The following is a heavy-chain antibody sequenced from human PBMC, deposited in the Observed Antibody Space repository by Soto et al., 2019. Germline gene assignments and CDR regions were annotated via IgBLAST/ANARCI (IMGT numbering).Heavy chain of an antibody. CDR3: ARGRYVFWCGATKPYYYYYYYMDV. D-gene: IGHD3-3*01. J-gene: IGHJ6*03. Sequence: SETLSLTCTVSGGSISSYYWSWIRQPPGRGLEWIGYIYYSGSTNYNPSLKSRVTISVDTSKNQFSLKLSSVTAADTAVYYCARGRYVFWCGATKPYYYYYYYMDVWGKGTTVTVSS. V-gene: IGHV4-59*01. CDR1: GGSISSYY. CDR2: IYYSGST.